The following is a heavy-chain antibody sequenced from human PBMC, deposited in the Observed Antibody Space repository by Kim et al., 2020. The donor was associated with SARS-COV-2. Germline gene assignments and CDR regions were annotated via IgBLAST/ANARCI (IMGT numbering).Heavy chain of an antibody. J-gene: IGHJ4*02. CDR1: GFTFGNYW. Sequence: GGSLRLSCAATGFTFGNYWMNWVRQSPGKGPQWVGNIKYDGSAQHFTDSLEGRFTISRDNAKSSFVLQMTSLRADDTGIYYCARDLSASGSLDYWGRGTLVTVSA. D-gene: IGHD3-10*01. CDR2: IKYDGSAQ. V-gene: IGHV3-7*01. CDR3: ARDLSASGSLDY.